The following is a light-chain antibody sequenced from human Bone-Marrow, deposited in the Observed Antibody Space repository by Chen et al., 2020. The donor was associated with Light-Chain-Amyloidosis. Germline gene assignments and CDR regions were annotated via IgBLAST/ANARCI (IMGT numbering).Light chain of an antibody. CDR3: QQYNDWPRT. J-gene: IGKJ1*01. CDR2: GAS. CDR1: QSVGSK. Sequence: EIVMTQSPATLSVSPGERATLSCRASQSVGSKLAWYQQKPGQAPRLLTYGASTRATGVAARFSGSGSGTEFTLTIRSLHSEDFAVYYCQQYNDWPRTFGQGTKVEIK. V-gene: IGKV3-15*01.